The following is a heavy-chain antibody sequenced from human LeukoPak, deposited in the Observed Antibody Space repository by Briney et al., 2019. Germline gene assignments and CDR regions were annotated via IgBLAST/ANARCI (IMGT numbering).Heavy chain of an antibody. CDR2: ISSSSSYI. D-gene: IGHD4-17*01. V-gene: IGHV3-21*01. CDR3: ARDRTTVTTFDY. CDR1: GFTFSTYT. Sequence: GGSLRLSCAASGFTFSTYTMNWVRQAPGKGLEWVSSISSSSSYIYYADSVKARFTISRDNAKNSLYLQVNSLRAEDTAVYYCARDRTTVTTFDYWGQGTLATVSS. J-gene: IGHJ4*02.